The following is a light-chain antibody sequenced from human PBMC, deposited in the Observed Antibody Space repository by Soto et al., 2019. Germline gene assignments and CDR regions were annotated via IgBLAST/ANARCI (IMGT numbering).Light chain of an antibody. CDR1: SSDIGSSNY. CDR2: DVS. CDR3: SSYGASSTL. V-gene: IGLV2-14*03. J-gene: IGLJ3*02. Sequence: QSVLTQPASLSGSPGQSIIISCTGTSSDIGSSNYVSWYQQHPGKAPKLMIFDVSYRPSGISDRFSGSKSGNTASLTISGLQPEDEADYYCSSYGASSTLFGGGTKVTVL.